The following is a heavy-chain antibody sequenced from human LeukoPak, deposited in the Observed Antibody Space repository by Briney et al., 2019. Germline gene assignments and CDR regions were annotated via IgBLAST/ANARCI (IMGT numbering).Heavy chain of an antibody. CDR1: GFTFSSYE. J-gene: IGHJ4*02. CDR3: ARHWARRLFDY. Sequence: GGSLRLSCAASGFTFSSYEMNWVRQAPGKGLEWVSYISSSGSIIYYADSVKGRFTISRDNAKNSLYLQMNSLRAEDTAVYYCARHWARRLFDYWGQGTLVTVSS. D-gene: IGHD3-16*01. CDR2: ISSSGSII. V-gene: IGHV3-48*03.